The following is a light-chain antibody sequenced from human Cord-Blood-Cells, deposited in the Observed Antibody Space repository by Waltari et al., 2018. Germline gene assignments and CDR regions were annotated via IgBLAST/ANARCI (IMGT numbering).Light chain of an antibody. CDR2: QVS. J-gene: IGLJ3*02. CDR1: SSAVGGYNY. Sequence: QSALTQPASASGSPGQSITISCTGTSSAVGGYNYVTWYQQPPGKAPKLMIYQVSNRPSGVSNRFSGSKSGNTASLTISGLQAEDEADYYCSSYTSSSTLGVFGGGTKLTVL. V-gene: IGLV2-14*01. CDR3: SSYTSSSTLGV.